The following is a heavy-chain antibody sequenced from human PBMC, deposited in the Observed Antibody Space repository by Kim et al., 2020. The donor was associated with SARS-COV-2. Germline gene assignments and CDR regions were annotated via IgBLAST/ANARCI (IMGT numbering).Heavy chain of an antibody. CDR2: MNPNSCNT. D-gene: IGHD3-22*01. J-gene: IGHJ6*02. CDR3: ARGPRHSSGYYYYYGMDV. V-gene: IGHV1-8*01. Sequence: ASVKVSCKASGYTFTSYDINWVRQATGQGLEWMGSMNPNSCNTGYAQKFQGRVTMTRNTSISTAYMELSSLRFEDTAVYYCARGPRHSSGYYYYYGMDVWSQRTTVTVSS. CDR1: GYTFTSYD.